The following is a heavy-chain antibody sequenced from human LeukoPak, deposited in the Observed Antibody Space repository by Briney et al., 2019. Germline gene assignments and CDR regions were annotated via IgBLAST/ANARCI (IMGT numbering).Heavy chain of an antibody. CDR2: ISGSGGST. CDR3: AKANGYRSIRDYFDY. J-gene: IGHJ4*02. V-gene: IGHV3-23*01. Sequence: GGSLRLSCAASGFTFSSYAMSWVRQAPGKGLEWVSAISGSGGSTYYADSVKGRFTISRDNSKNTLYLQMNSLRAEDTAVYYCAKANGYRSIRDYFDYWGQGTLVTVSS. D-gene: IGHD5-24*01. CDR1: GFTFSSYA.